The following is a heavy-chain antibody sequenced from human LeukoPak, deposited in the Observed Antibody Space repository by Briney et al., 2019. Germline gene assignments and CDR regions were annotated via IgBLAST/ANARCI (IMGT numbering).Heavy chain of an antibody. CDR3: ARHSSNSPDAFDI. Sequence: PSETLSLTCAVSGYSISSGYYWGWIRQPPGKGLEWIGSMYHSGSTYNNPSLKSRVTISVDTSKNQFSLELSSVTAADTAVYYCARHSSNSPDAFDIWGQGTMVTVSS. J-gene: IGHJ3*02. CDR2: MYHSGST. D-gene: IGHD4-23*01. CDR1: GYSISSGYY. V-gene: IGHV4-38-2*01.